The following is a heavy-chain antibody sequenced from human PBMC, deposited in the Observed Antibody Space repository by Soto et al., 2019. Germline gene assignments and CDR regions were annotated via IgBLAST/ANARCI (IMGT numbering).Heavy chain of an antibody. D-gene: IGHD1-7*01. V-gene: IGHV4-31*03. CDR2: IYYSGST. CDR1: GGSISSGGYY. Sequence: QVQLQESGPGLVKPSQTLSLTCTVSGGSISSGGYYWSWIRQHPGKGLELIGYIYYSGSTYYNPSLKSRATISVDTSKNQFSLRLSSVTAADTAVYYCARAGRGTGTIYWFDPWGQGTLVTVSS. CDR3: ARAGRGTGTIYWFDP. J-gene: IGHJ5*02.